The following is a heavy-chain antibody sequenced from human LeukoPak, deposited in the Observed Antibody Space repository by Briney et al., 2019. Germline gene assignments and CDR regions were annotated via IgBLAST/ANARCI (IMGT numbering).Heavy chain of an antibody. D-gene: IGHD6-19*01. Sequence: GGSLRLSCAASGFTFSSYAMSWVRQAPGKGLEWVSAISGSGGSTYYADSVKGRFTISRDNSKNTLYLQMNSLRAEDTAVYYCAKDSVRIAVAPYYFDYWGQGTLVTVSS. J-gene: IGHJ4*02. CDR1: GFTFSSYA. CDR3: AKDSVRIAVAPYYFDY. CDR2: ISGSGGST. V-gene: IGHV3-23*01.